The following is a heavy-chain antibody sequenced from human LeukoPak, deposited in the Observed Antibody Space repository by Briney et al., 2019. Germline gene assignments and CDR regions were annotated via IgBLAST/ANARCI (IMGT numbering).Heavy chain of an antibody. J-gene: IGHJ4*02. CDR1: GGSISSYY. CDR3: ARVGLYSSSWYGD. Sequence: SETLSLTCTVSGGSISSYYWSWIRQPPGKGLEWIGYIYYSGSTNYNPSLKSRVTISVDTSKNQFSLKLSSVTAADTAVYYCARVGLYSSSWYGDWGQGTLVTVSS. D-gene: IGHD6-13*01. V-gene: IGHV4-59*01. CDR2: IYYSGST.